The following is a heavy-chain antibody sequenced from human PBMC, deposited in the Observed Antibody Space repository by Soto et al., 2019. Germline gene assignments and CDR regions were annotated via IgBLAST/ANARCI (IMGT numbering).Heavy chain of an antibody. CDR2: IYNTGST. J-gene: IGHJ5*02. Sequence: SETLSLSCSVSGGSISNYYWNWIRQSPGKGLEWIGSIYNTGSTSYNPSLKSRVTMSVDTSKNQFSLKLTSVTAADAAVYYCARTCFDSGTYYNSCFDPWGQGTLVTVSS. D-gene: IGHD3-10*01. CDR1: GGSISNYY. V-gene: IGHV4-59*01. CDR3: ARTCFDSGTYYNSCFDP.